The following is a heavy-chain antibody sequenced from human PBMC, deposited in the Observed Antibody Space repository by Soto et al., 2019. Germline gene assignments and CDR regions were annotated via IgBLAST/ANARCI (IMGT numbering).Heavy chain of an antibody. V-gene: IGHV4-4*07. J-gene: IGHJ5*02. Sequence: QVQLQESGPGLVKPSETLSLTCTVSGGSVSSNYWSWIRQSAGEGLEWIGRTYTSGTTDYNPSLRGRVTISVDTSKNQFSLKMTSVTAADTAVYYCARERAVPRWIDPWGQGILVTVSP. CDR2: TYTSGTT. CDR3: ARERAVPRWIDP. CDR1: GGSVSSNY. D-gene: IGHD6-19*01.